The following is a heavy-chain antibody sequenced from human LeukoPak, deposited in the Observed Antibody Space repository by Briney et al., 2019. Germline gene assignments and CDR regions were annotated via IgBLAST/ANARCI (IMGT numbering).Heavy chain of an antibody. Sequence: GGSPRLSCAASGFTFSSYAMHWVRQAPGKGLEWVAVISYDGSNKYYADSVKGRFTISRDNSKNTLYLQMNSLRAEDTAVYYCARGGYYDSSGYYKNWGQGTLVTVSS. V-gene: IGHV3-30*04. D-gene: IGHD3-22*01. J-gene: IGHJ4*02. CDR1: GFTFSSYA. CDR2: ISYDGSNK. CDR3: ARGGYYDSSGYYKN.